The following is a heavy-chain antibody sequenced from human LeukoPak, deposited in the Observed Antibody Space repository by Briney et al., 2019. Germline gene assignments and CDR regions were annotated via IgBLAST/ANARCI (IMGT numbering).Heavy chain of an antibody. CDR3: ARETVTTFKNWFDP. CDR2: MNPNSGNT. Sequence: ASVRVSCKASGYTFTSYDINWVRQATGQGLEWMGWMNPNSGNTGYAQKFQGRVTMTRNTSISTAYMELSSLRSEDTAVYYCARETVTTFKNWFDPWGQGTLVTVSS. CDR1: GYTFTSYD. D-gene: IGHD4-17*01. J-gene: IGHJ5*02. V-gene: IGHV1-8*01.